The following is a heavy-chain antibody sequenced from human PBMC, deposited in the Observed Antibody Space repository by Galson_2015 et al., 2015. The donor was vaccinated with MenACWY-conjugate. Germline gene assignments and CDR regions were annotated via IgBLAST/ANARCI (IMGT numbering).Heavy chain of an antibody. J-gene: IGHJ6*02. V-gene: IGHV1-2*02. CDR2: INPNSGGT. CDR3: AREGGRGCSSTSCYENYYYYGMDV. D-gene: IGHD2-2*01. Sequence: SVKVSCKASGYTFTGYYMHWVRQAPGQGLEWMGWINPNSGGTNYAQKFRGRVTMTRDTSISTAYMELSRLRSDDTAVYYCAREGGRGCSSTSCYENYYYYGMDVWGQGTTVTVSS. CDR1: GYTFTGYY.